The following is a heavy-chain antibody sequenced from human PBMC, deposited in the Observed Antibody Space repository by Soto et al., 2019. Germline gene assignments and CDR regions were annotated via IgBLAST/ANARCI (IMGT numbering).Heavy chain of an antibody. J-gene: IGHJ4*02. Sequence: GGSLRLSCAASGLTFSGHWMTWVRQAPGKGLEWVANIKQDGSEKYYVDSVKGRFTISRDNAKNSVFLQMNSLTVEDTAMYYCASRVPDVAYYGVFDYWARERWSPSPQ. CDR3: ASRVPDVAYYGVFDY. CDR2: IKQDGSEK. CDR1: GLTFSGHW. D-gene: IGHD3-3*01. V-gene: IGHV3-7*03.